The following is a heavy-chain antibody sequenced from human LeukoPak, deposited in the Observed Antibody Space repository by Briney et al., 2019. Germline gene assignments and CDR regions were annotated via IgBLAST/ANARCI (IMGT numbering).Heavy chain of an antibody. CDR3: AKGPATYYDILTGYYEYYYMDV. V-gene: IGHV3-30*02. CDR2: IRYDGSNK. J-gene: IGHJ6*03. CDR1: GFTFSSYG. Sequence: PGRALRLSCAASGFTFSSYGMHWVRQAPGKGLEWVAFIRYDGSNKYYADSVKGRFTISRDNSKNTLYLQMNSLRAEDTAVYYCAKGPATYYDILTGYYEYYYMDVWGKGTTVTISS. D-gene: IGHD3-9*01.